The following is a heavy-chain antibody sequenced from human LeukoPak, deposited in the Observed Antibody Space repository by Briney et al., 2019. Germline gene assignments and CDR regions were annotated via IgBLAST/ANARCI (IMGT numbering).Heavy chain of an antibody. CDR1: GFTVSSNY. J-gene: IGHJ4*02. Sequence: GGSLRLSCAASGFTVSSNYMSWVRQAPGKGLEWVSVIYSGGSTYYADSVKGRLTISRDNSKNTLYLQMNSLRAEDTAVYYCASHYLYYYDSSGYFSYWGQGTLVTVSS. V-gene: IGHV3-53*01. CDR2: IYSGGST. CDR3: ASHYLYYYDSSGYFSY. D-gene: IGHD3-22*01.